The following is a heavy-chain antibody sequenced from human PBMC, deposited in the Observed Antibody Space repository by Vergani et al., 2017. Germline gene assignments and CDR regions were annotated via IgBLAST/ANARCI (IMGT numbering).Heavy chain of an antibody. Sequence: QVKLQESGPGLLKPSQTLSLTCTVSGESIRSGSHYWSWIRQPAGKGLEWIGRIYTSGSTNYNPSLKSRVTISVDTSKNQFSLKLSSVTAADTAVYYCARGGYYDSSGYYSDAFDIWGQGTMVTVSS. CDR1: GESIRSGSHY. D-gene: IGHD3-22*01. V-gene: IGHV4-61*02. CDR2: IYTSGST. CDR3: ARGGYYDSSGYYSDAFDI. J-gene: IGHJ3*02.